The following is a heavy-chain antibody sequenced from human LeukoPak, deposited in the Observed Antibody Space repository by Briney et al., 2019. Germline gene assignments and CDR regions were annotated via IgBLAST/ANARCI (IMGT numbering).Heavy chain of an antibody. J-gene: IGHJ4*02. CDR3: ARYLYGDYGGYDY. V-gene: IGHV4-39*07. Sequence: SETLSLTCTVSGGSISSSSYYWGWIRQPPGKGLEWIGSIYYSGSTYYNPSLKSRVTISVDTPKNQFSLKLSSVTAADTAVYYCARYLYGDYGGYDYWGQGTLVTVSS. CDR2: IYYSGST. D-gene: IGHD4-17*01. CDR1: GGSISSSSYY.